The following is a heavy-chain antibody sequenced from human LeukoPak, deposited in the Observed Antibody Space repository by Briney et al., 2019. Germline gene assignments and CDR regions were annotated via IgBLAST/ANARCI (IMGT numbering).Heavy chain of an antibody. D-gene: IGHD3-9*01. CDR3: ARVILTGYSLIDY. J-gene: IGHJ4*02. CDR2: IYYSGST. V-gene: IGHV4-31*03. CDR1: GGSISSGGYY. Sequence: SETLSLTCTVSGGSISSGGYYWSWIRQHPGKGLEWIGYIYYSGSTYYNPSLRSRVTISVATSKNQFSLKLSSVTAADTAVYYCARVILTGYSLIDYWGQGTLVTVSS.